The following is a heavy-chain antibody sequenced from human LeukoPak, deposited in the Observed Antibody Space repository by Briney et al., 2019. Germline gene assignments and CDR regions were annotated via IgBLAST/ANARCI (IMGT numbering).Heavy chain of an antibody. J-gene: IGHJ4*02. D-gene: IGHD3-16*02. V-gene: IGHV4-59*01. CDR1: GGSISSYY. CDR3: ARALTFGGVIVY. Sequence: PSETLSLTCTVSGGSISSYYWSWIRQPPGKGLEWIGYIYYSGSTNYNPSLKSRVTISVDTSKNQFSLKLSSVTAADTAVYYCARALTFGGVIVYWGQGTLVTVSS. CDR2: IYYSGST.